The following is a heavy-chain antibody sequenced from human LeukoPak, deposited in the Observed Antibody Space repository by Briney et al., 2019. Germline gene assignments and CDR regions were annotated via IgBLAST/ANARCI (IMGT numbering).Heavy chain of an antibody. Sequence: ETLSLTCTVSGGSISSYYWSWIRQPAGKGLEWIGRIYTSGSTNYNPSLKSRVTMSVDTSKNQFSLKLSSVTAADTAVYYCARELPVVATMPYYYMDVWGKGTTVTVSS. CDR3: ARELPVVATMPYYYMDV. V-gene: IGHV4-4*07. J-gene: IGHJ6*03. CDR1: GGSISSYY. D-gene: IGHD5-12*01. CDR2: IYTSGST.